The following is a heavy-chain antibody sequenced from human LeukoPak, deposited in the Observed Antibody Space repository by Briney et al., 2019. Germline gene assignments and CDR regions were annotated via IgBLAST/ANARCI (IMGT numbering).Heavy chain of an antibody. CDR3: ARDAVGTTARNAFDI. CDR2: IIPIFGTA. J-gene: IGHJ3*02. Sequence: ASVKVSCKASGGTFSSYAISWVRQAPGQGLEWMGGIIPIFGTADYAQKFQGRVTITTDESTSTAYMELSSLRSEDTAVYYCARDAVGTTARNAFDIWGQGTMVTVSS. D-gene: IGHD6-6*01. V-gene: IGHV1-69*05. CDR1: GGTFSSYA.